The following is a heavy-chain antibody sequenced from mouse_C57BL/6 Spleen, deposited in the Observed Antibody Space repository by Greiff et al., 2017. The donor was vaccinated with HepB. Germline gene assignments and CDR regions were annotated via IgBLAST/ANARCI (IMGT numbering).Heavy chain of an antibody. V-gene: IGHV1-9*01. J-gene: IGHJ4*01. CDR3: ARGYYYGSPRYYAMDY. D-gene: IGHD1-1*01. CDR1: GYTFTGYW. Sequence: QVQLKQSGAELMKPGASVKLSCKATGYTFTGYWIEWVKQRPGHGLEWIGEILPGSGSTNYNEKFKGKATFTADTSSNTADMQLSSLTTEDSAIYYCARGYYYGSPRYYAMDYWGQGTSVTVSS. CDR2: ILPGSGST.